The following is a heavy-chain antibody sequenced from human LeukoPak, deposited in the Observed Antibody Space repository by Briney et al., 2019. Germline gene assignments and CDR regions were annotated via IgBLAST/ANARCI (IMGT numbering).Heavy chain of an antibody. V-gene: IGHV4-59*11. CDR2: IYSSGST. CDR3: ARVPTIYGVDMYYFDY. CDR1: GDSMRGHY. D-gene: IGHD3-3*01. J-gene: IGHJ4*02. Sequence: SSETLSLTCSVSGDSMRGHYWTWIRQPPGKGLEWIGYIYSSGSTNYKLSLMTRVTISEDTSKNQFSLRLASVTTADTAVYYCARVPTIYGVDMYYFDYWGQGTLVTVSS.